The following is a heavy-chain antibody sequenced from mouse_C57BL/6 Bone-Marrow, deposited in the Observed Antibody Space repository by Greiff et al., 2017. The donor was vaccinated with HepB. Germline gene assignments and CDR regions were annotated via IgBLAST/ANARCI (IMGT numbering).Heavy chain of an antibody. V-gene: IGHV1-81*01. Sequence: ESGAELARPGASVKLSCKASGYTFTSYGISWVKQRTGQGLEWIGEIYPRSGNTYYNEKFKGKATLTADKSSSTAYMELRSLTSEDSAVYFCARGTSDGYRFAYWGQGTLVTVSA. D-gene: IGHD2-3*01. CDR1: GYTFTSYG. CDR2: IYPRSGNT. J-gene: IGHJ3*01. CDR3: ARGTSDGYRFAY.